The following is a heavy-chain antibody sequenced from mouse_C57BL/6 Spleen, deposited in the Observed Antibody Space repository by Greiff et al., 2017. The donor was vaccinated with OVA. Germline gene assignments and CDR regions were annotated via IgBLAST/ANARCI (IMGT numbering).Heavy chain of an antibody. J-gene: IGHJ4*01. CDR1: GFTFSDYG. V-gene: IGHV5-17*01. D-gene: IGHD2-4*01. CDR2: ISSGSSTI. CDR3: ARGLRGNPDY. Sequence: DVKLVESGGGLVKPGGSLKLSCAASGFTFSDYGMHWVRQAPEKGLEWVAYISSGSSTIYYADTVKGRFTISRDNAKNTLFLQMTSLRSEDTAMYYCARGLRGNPDYWGQGTSVTVSS.